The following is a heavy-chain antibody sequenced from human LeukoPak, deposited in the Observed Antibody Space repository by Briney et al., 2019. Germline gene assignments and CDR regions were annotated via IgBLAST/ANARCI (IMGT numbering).Heavy chain of an antibody. CDR3: ARTLGYCGGGSCYRDAFDI. V-gene: IGHV5-51*01. J-gene: IGHJ3*02. CDR2: IYPGDSDT. CDR1: GYSFTSYW. Sequence: GESLKISCKGSGYSFTSYWIGWVRQMPGKGLEWMGIIYPGDSDTRYSPSFQGQVTISADKSISTAYLQWSSLKASDTAMYYCARTLGYCGGGSCYRDAFDIWGPGTMVTAFS. D-gene: IGHD2-15*01.